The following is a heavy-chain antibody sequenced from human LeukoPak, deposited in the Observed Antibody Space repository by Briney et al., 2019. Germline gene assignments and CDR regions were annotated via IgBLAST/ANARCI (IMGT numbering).Heavy chain of an antibody. CDR3: ARGVYDSGSFSFDY. D-gene: IGHD3-10*01. CDR1: GGSISSGDYS. J-gene: IGHJ4*02. Sequence: PSQTLSLTCAVSGGSISSGDYSWSWIRQPPGKGLEWIGNIYYSGSTYYNPSLKSRVTISVDTSKNQFSLKLSSVTAADTAVYYCARGVYDSGSFSFDYWGQGTLVTVSS. CDR2: IYYSGST. V-gene: IGHV4-30-4*07.